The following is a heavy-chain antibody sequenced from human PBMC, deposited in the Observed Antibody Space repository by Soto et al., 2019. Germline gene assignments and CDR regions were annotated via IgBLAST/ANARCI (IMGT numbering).Heavy chain of an antibody. D-gene: IGHD3-22*01. Sequence: GESLKISCAASGFTVSSNYMSWVRQAPGKGLEWVSVIYSGGSTYYADSVKGRFTISRDNSKNTLYLQMNSLRAEDTAVYYCAREYYYDSSGYPAYGMDVWGQGTTVTVYS. CDR2: IYSGGST. CDR3: AREYYYDSSGYPAYGMDV. V-gene: IGHV3-53*01. CDR1: GFTVSSNY. J-gene: IGHJ6*02.